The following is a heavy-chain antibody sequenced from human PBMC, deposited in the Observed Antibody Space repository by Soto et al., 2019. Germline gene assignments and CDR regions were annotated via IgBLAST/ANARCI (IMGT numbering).Heavy chain of an antibody. V-gene: IGHV4-59*01. CDR2: IHHSGST. J-gene: IGHJ4*02. CDR1: GGFISNYY. CDR3: ARSIDSSGYYFSNC. D-gene: IGHD3-22*01. Sequence: LSLTCTVSGGFISNYYWSWIRQSPGKGLEWIGYIHHSGSTNYNPSLKSRVTMSVDTSRNQFSLKLSSVTAADTAVYYCARSIDSSGYYFSNCWGQGTLVTVSS.